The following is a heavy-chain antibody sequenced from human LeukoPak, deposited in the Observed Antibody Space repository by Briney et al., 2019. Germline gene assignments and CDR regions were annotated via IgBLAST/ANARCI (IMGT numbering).Heavy chain of an antibody. Sequence: GGSLRLSRAASGFTFSSYGMTWVREAPGKGLEWFSVISGSGGSTNYADSMKGRFTISRDNSKNTLYLEMNSLRAEDTALYYCAKDRGRAVAGSEFDYWGQGTLVTVSS. V-gene: IGHV3-23*01. CDR2: ISGSGGST. CDR1: GFTFSSYG. D-gene: IGHD6-19*01. J-gene: IGHJ4*02. CDR3: AKDRGRAVAGSEFDY.